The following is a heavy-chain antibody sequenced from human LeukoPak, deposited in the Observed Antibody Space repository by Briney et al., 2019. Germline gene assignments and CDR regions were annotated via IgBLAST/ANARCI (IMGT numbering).Heavy chain of an antibody. CDR1: GYTFTGFY. J-gene: IGHJ4*02. D-gene: IGHD4-17*01. V-gene: IGHV1-2*04. CDR2: INPNSGGT. CDR3: ARGAHGDNFDY. Sequence: GASLKVSCKASGYTFTGFYLHWLRQAHGHVLEWMGWINPNSGGTNYAQKFQGWVTMTRDTSISTAYMELSRLRSDDTAVYYCARGAHGDNFDYWGQGTLVTVSS.